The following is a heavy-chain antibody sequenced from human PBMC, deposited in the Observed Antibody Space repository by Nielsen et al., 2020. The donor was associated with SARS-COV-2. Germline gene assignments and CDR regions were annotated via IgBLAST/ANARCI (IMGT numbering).Heavy chain of an antibody. Sequence: ASVKVSCKASGYTFTSYGISWVRQAPGQGLEWMGWISAYNGNTNYAQKLQGRVTMTTDTSTSTAYMELRSLRSDDTAVYYCARVSPPSKSGVWSGYYAPGYWGQGTLVTVSS. CDR1: GYTFTSYG. D-gene: IGHD3-3*01. J-gene: IGHJ4*02. CDR2: ISAYNGNT. CDR3: ARVSPPSKSGVWSGYYAPGY. V-gene: IGHV1-18*04.